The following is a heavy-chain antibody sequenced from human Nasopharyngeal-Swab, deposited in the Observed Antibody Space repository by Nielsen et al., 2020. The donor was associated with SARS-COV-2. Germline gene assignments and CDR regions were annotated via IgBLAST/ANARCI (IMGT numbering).Heavy chain of an antibody. J-gene: IGHJ4*02. CDR2: IWYDGSNK. D-gene: IGHD3-22*01. V-gene: IGHV3-33*01. CDR1: GFTFSSYG. Sequence: GGSLRLSCAASGFTFSSYGMHWVRQAPGKGLEWVAVIWYDGSNKYYADSVKGRFTISRDNSKNTLYLQMNSLRAEDTAVYYCARVGYYYDSSGYYPHFDYWGQGTLVTVSS. CDR3: ARVGYYYDSSGYYPHFDY.